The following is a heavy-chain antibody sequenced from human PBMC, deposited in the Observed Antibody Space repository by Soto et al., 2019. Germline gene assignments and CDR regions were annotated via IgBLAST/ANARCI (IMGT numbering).Heavy chain of an antibody. CDR3: ASRYCSSTRCGPCLFDS. D-gene: IGHD2-2*01. J-gene: IGHJ4*02. Sequence: EVQLLESGGGLVQPGGSLRLSCAASGFTFSSYVMSWVRQAPGKGLEWVSAISNSGGNTYYADSVKGRFTISRDNSKNTLYLQMNSLRVEDTAVYYCASRYCSSTRCGPCLFDSWGKGTLVSISS. CDR2: ISNSGGNT. CDR1: GFTFSSYV. V-gene: IGHV3-23*01.